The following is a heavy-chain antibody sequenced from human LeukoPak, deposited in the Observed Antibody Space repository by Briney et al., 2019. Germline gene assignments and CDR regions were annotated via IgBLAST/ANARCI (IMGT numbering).Heavy chain of an antibody. Sequence: GESLRLSCAASGFTFTPFTMNWVRQAPGKGLEWVAAISGTGTYIYYADSMKGRFTISRDNGKKSLYLQMNSLTADDTAVYYCARGLVVTGTLDYWGQGTLVTVSS. J-gene: IGHJ4*02. CDR3: ARGLVVTGTLDY. CDR2: ISGTGTYI. CDR1: GFTFTPFT. D-gene: IGHD6-19*01. V-gene: IGHV3-21*01.